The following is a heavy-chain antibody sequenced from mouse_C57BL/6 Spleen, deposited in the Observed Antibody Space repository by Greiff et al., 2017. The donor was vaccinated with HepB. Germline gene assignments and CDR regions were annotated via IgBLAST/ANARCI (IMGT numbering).Heavy chain of an antibody. D-gene: IGHD1-1*01. Sequence: QVQLQQPGAELVKPGASVKMSCKASGYTFTSYWITWVKQRPGQGLEWIGDIYPGSGSTNYNEKFKSKATLTVDTSSSTAYMQLNSLTSEDSAVYYCAREVYYGSRGFAYWGQGTLVTVSA. J-gene: IGHJ3*01. CDR2: IYPGSGST. CDR1: GYTFTSYW. V-gene: IGHV1-55*01. CDR3: AREVYYGSRGFAY.